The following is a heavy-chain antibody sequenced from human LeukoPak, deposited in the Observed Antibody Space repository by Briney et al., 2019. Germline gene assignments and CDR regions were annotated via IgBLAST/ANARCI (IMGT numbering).Heavy chain of an antibody. V-gene: IGHV3-7*05. CDR2: IQQDGSEK. D-gene: IGHD1-26*01. J-gene: IGHJ4*02. CDR3: ARDGRHISDY. Sequence: GGSLRLSCAASGFTVSSYWMIWVRQAPGKGLEWVANIQQDGSEKYYVDSVKGRFTISRDNAKNSLYLQMNSLRAEDTAVYYCARDGRHISDYWGQGSLVIVSS. CDR1: GFTVSSYW.